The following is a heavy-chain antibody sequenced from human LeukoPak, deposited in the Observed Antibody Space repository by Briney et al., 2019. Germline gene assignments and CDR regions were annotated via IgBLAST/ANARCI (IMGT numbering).Heavy chain of an antibody. V-gene: IGHV4-4*02. CDR2: IYHSGNT. CDR3: ARDAYDSSGYSFDY. CDR1: GGSISSSNW. Sequence: SETLSLTCAVSGGSISSSNWWSWVRQPPGKGLEWIGEIYHSGNTNYNPSLKSRVTISVDKSKNQFSLKLSSVTAADTAVYYCARDAYDSSGYSFDYWGQGTLVTVSS. D-gene: IGHD3-22*01. J-gene: IGHJ4*02.